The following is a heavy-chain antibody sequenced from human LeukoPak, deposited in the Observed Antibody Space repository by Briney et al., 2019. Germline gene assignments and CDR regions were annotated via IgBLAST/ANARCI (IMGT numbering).Heavy chain of an antibody. CDR3: AKARTMIVVIGY. V-gene: IGHV3-23*01. D-gene: IGHD3-22*01. J-gene: IGHJ4*02. CDR2: ISGSGGST. Sequence: HPGGSLRLSCAASGFTFSSYAMSWVRQAPGKGLEWVSAISGSGGSTYYADSVKGRFTISRDNSKNTLYLQMNSLRAEDTAVYYCAKARTMIVVIGYWGQGTLVAVSS. CDR1: GFTFSSYA.